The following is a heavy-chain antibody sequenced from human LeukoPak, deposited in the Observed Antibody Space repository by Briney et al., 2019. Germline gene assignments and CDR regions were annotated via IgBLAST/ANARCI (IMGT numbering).Heavy chain of an antibody. V-gene: IGHV4-38-2*02. Sequence: SETLSLTCTVSGYSISSGYYWGWIRQPPGKGLGWIGSIYHSGSTYYNPSLKRRVTISVDTSKNQFSLTLRSVTAADTAVYYCAGVDSRLGWFGPWGQGPLVTVAS. D-gene: IGHD2-15*01. CDR1: GYSISSGYY. J-gene: IGHJ5*02. CDR3: AGVDSRLGWFGP. CDR2: IYHSGST.